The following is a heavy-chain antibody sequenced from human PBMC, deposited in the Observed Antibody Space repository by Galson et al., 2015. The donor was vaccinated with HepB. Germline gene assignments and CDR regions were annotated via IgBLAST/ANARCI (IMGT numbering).Heavy chain of an antibody. D-gene: IGHD1-26*01. J-gene: IGHJ6*02. Sequence: SVKVSCKASGYTFTGYYMHWVRQAPGQGLEWMGWINPNSGGTNYAQKFQGRVTMTRDTSISTAYMELSRLRSDDTAVYYCARWALRSYPYSYGMDVWGQGTTVTVSS. CDR1: GYTFTGYY. CDR2: INPNSGGT. V-gene: IGHV1-2*02. CDR3: ARWALRSYPYSYGMDV.